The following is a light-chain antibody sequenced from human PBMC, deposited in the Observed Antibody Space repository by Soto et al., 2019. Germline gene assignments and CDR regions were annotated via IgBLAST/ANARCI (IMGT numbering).Light chain of an antibody. CDR3: CSYAGNYTYV. CDR1: SSDVGGYNY. Sequence: QSALTQPRSVSGSPGQSVTISCTGTSSDVGGYNYVSWYQQNPGKAPKLMIHDVTKRPSGVPDRFSGSKSGNTASLTISGLQAEDEADYYCCSYAGNYTYVFGTGNKLTVL. CDR2: DVT. J-gene: IGLJ1*01. V-gene: IGLV2-11*01.